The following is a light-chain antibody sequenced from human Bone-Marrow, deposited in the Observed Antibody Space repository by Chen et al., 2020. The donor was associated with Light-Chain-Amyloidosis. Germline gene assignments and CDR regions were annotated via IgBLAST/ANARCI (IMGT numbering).Light chain of an antibody. Sequence: SYELTQPPSVSVFPGQTARITCSGDDLPTKYAYWYQQKPGQAPVLVRHRDTERPSGISERFYGSSSGTTATLTISGVQAEDEADYHCQSADSSGTYEVIFGGGTKLTVL. CDR2: RDT. J-gene: IGLJ2*01. CDR1: DLPTKY. CDR3: QSADSSGTYEVI. V-gene: IGLV3-25*03.